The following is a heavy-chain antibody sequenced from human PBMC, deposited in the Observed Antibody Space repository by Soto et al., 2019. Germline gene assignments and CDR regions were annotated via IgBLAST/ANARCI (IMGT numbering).Heavy chain of an antibody. J-gene: IGHJ5*02. CDR3: ARTNSSSWTPGWFDP. Sequence: VQLVESGGGLVKPGGSLRLSCAASGFTFSSYSMNWVRQAPGKGLEWVSSISSSSSYIYYADSVKGRFTISRDNAKNSLYLQMNSLRAEDTAVYYCARTNSSSWTPGWFDPWGQGTLVTVSS. CDR1: GFTFSSYS. D-gene: IGHD6-13*01. CDR2: ISSSSSYI. V-gene: IGHV3-21*01.